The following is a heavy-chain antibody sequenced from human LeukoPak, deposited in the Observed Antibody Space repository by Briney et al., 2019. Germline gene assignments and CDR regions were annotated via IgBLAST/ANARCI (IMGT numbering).Heavy chain of an antibody. CDR2: IYWDDDK. CDR3: AHSQSTKYCSGGSCFKDGFDY. Sequence: VSGPTLVKPTQTLTLTCTFSGFSLSTSGVGVGWIRQPPGKALEWLALIYWDDDKRYSLSLKSRLTITKDTSKNQVVLTMTNMDPVDTATYYCAHSQSTKYCSGGSCFKDGFDYWGREPWSPSPQ. V-gene: IGHV2-5*02. D-gene: IGHD2-15*01. J-gene: IGHJ4*02. CDR1: GFSLSTSGVG.